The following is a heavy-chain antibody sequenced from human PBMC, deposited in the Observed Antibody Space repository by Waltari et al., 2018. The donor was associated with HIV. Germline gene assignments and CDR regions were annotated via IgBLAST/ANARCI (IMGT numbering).Heavy chain of an antibody. Sequence: QVQLQESGPGLVKPSETLSLTCTVSGGSISSHYWSWIRQSPGRGLEWIGYIYNNGDTNYSPSFRSRVTISLDTSKSQFFLKRRSVTAADTAVYYCAREAHCSGGTCYRPYWGQGALVTVSS. CDR3: AREAHCSGGTCYRPY. CDR1: GGSISSHY. V-gene: IGHV4-59*11. J-gene: IGHJ4*02. D-gene: IGHD2-15*01. CDR2: IYNNGDT.